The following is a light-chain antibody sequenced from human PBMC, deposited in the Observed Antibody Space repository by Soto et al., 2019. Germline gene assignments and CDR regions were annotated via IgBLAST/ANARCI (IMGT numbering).Light chain of an antibody. CDR3: SSYTRTGTPV. J-gene: IGLJ1*01. Sequence: QSVLTQPASVSGSLGQSITMSCTGTSTDVGGYNFVSWYQQHPDKAPKLLIYEVTNRPSGVSNRFSGSKSGNKASLTISGLPAEDEADYYCSSYTRTGTPVLGTGIKVTVL. V-gene: IGLV2-14*01. CDR2: EVT. CDR1: STDVGGYNF.